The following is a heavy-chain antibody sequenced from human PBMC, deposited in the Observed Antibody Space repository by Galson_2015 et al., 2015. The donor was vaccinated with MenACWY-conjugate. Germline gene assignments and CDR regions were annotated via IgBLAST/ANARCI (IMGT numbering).Heavy chain of an antibody. V-gene: IGHV3-7*03. CDR2: IKQDGSEK. CDR1: GFTFSSYW. Sequence: SLRLSCSASGFTFSSYWMSWVRQAPGKGLEWVANIKQDGSEKYYVDSVKGRFTISRDNAKNTLYLQMKSLRAEDTAVYYCAKAESDITIFEDAFDIWGQGTMVTVSS. D-gene: IGHD3-3*01. CDR3: AKAESDITIFEDAFDI. J-gene: IGHJ3*02.